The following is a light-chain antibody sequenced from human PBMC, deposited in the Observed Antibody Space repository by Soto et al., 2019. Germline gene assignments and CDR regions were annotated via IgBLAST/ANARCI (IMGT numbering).Light chain of an antibody. Sequence: QSVLTQPPSVSGSPGQSVTISCTGTSSDVGSYNRVSWYQQPPGTAPKLMIYEVSNRPSGVPDRFSGSKSGNTASLTISGLQVEDEADYYCSSYTSSSTSLYAFGTGTKVTVL. CDR2: EVS. J-gene: IGLJ1*01. V-gene: IGLV2-18*02. CDR3: SSYTSSSTSLYA. CDR1: SSDVGSYNR.